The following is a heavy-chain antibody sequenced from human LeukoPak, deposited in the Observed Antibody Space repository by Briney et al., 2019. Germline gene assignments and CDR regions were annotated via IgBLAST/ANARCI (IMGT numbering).Heavy chain of an antibody. V-gene: IGHV4-59*08. CDR2: IHYSGST. D-gene: IGHD3-10*01. J-gene: IGHJ5*02. Sequence: SETLSLTCSVSGDSISGYYLSWIRQAPGKGLEWIGCIHYSGSTNYNPSHKKRVTVALDTSKKQFSLKLSSVTTADTAVYYCARRMDYASGGNWFDPWGQGTLVTVSS. CDR3: ARRMDYASGGNWFDP. CDR1: GDSISGYY.